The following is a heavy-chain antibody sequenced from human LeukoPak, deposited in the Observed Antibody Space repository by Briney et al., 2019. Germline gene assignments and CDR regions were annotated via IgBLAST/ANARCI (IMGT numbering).Heavy chain of an antibody. Sequence: SVKVSCKASGGTFSSYAISWVRQAPGQGLEWMGGIIPIFGTANYAQKFQGRVTITADESTSTAYMELSSLRSEDTAAYYCARCIATEWLFFNWFDPWGQGTLVTVSS. D-gene: IGHD3-3*01. J-gene: IGHJ5*02. CDR2: IIPIFGTA. V-gene: IGHV1-69*01. CDR3: ARCIATEWLFFNWFDP. CDR1: GGTFSSYA.